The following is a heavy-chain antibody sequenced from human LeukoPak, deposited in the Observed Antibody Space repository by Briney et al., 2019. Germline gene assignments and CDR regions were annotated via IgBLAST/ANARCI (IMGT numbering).Heavy chain of an antibody. J-gene: IGHJ3*02. V-gene: IGHV3-9*03. CDR1: GFIFDDYA. CDR3: AKAVDYGGNSDAFDI. D-gene: IGHD4-23*01. CDR2: ISWNSGSI. Sequence: PGGSLRLSCAASGFIFDDYAMHWVRQAPGKGLEWLSGISWNSGSIGYADSVKGRFTISRDNAKNSLYLQMNSLRAEDMALYYCAKAVDYGGNSDAFDIWGQGTMVTVSS.